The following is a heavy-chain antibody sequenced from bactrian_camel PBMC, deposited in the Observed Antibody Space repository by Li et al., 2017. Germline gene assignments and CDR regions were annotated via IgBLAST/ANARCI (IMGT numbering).Heavy chain of an antibody. V-gene: IGHV3S55*01. CDR3: AAGEWALGYGNGPSRCSEDFGY. D-gene: IGHD6*01. Sequence: HVQLVESGGGSVEAGGSLRLSCTASGFTLNDHDMGWYRQVPGNECELISTLSTDGSTYYGDSVKGRFTISLGNAKNTVYLQMNSLKPEDTAVYYCAAGEWALGYGNGPSRCSEDFGYWGQGTQVTVS. CDR2: LSTDGST. CDR1: GFTLNDHD. J-gene: IGHJ6*01.